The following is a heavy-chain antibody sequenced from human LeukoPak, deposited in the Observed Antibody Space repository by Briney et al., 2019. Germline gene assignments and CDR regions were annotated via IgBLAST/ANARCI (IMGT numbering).Heavy chain of an antibody. CDR3: ARVPRPTNWGPFDY. CDR2: INPNSGGT. D-gene: IGHD7-27*01. V-gene: IGHV1-2*06. J-gene: IGHJ4*02. Sequence: GASVKVSCKASGYTFTGYYMHWVRQAPGQGLEWMGRINPNSGGTNYAQKFQGRVTMTRDTSISTAYMELSRLRSDDTAVYYCARVPRPTNWGPFDYWGQGTLVTVSS. CDR1: GYTFTGYY.